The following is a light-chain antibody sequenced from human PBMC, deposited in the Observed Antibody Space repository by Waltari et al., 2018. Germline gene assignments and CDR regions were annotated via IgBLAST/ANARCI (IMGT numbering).Light chain of an antibody. J-gene: IGLJ2*01. Sequence: QSLLTQPPPASGTPGQPVTISCSGSWSNIGTNVVSWYQQLPGTAPKLLIHSNNQRPSGVPDRFSCSKSGTSASLAISGLQSADEADYYCSAWDDSLNGHVIFGGGTKLTVL. CDR2: SNN. CDR3: SAWDDSLNGHVI. V-gene: IGLV1-44*01. CDR1: WSNIGTNV.